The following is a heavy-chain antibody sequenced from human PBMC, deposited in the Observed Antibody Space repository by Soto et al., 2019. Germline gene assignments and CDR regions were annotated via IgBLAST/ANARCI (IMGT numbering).Heavy chain of an antibody. D-gene: IGHD6-13*01. CDR3: AKDRYPAGIWTFDS. Sequence: GGSLRLSCAASGFTFSTYTMNWVRQAPGKGLEWVSGINAPGSPTYYAASVKGRFTVSRDNSKKMLFLQMNSLRDEDTAVYYCAKDRYPAGIWTFDSLGPGTLVTVPS. V-gene: IGHV3-23*01. CDR1: GFTFSTYT. J-gene: IGHJ4*01. CDR2: INAPGSPT.